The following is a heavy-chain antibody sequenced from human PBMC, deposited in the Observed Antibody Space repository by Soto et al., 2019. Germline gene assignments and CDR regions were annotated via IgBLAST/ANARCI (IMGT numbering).Heavy chain of an antibody. CDR2: VRNKGYVYAA. CDR3: ARQGVALELDV. D-gene: IGHD2-21*01. V-gene: IGHV3-73*01. CDR1: GFNFSYAA. J-gene: IGHJ4*02. Sequence: PGVSLRLSCSPAGFNFSYAAFFLVRQASGMGLEWIGLVRNKGYVYAAVLVALVIGRITVSRVDSKNMAFLEINNLKTEDTAVYYCARQGVALELDVWGQGT.